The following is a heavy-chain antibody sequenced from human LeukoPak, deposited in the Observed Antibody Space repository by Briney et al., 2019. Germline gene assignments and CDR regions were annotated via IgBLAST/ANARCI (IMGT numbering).Heavy chain of an antibody. CDR3: ARQTFGALYFDS. Sequence: SETLSLTCIVSGGSISRGSYYWSWIRQPAGRGLEWMGRIYNSGSTNYNPSLKSRVTISTDMSKNQISLKLSSVTAADTAVYYCARQTFGALYFDSWGQGTLVIVSS. J-gene: IGHJ4*02. D-gene: IGHD3-10*01. CDR1: GGSISRGSYY. CDR2: IYNSGST. V-gene: IGHV4-61*02.